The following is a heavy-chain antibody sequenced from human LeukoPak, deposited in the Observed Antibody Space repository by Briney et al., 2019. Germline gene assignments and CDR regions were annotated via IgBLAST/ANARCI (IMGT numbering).Heavy chain of an antibody. CDR1: GFTFSSYW. V-gene: IGHV3-74*01. CDR3: ARGSYSSGWYLDY. J-gene: IGHJ4*02. Sequence: PGGSLRLSCAASGFTFSSYWMHWVRQAPGKGLVWDSRINSDGTSTSYADSVKGRFTISRDNAKNTLYLQMNSLRAEDTAVYYCARGSYSSGWYLDYWGQGTLVTVSS. CDR2: INSDGTST. D-gene: IGHD6-19*01.